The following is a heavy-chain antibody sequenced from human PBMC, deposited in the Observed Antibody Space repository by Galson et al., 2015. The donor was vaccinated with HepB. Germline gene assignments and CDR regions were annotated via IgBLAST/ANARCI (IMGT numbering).Heavy chain of an antibody. CDR1: GYTFSTYG. V-gene: IGHV1-18*01. CDR3: AREGGIRSGWPLDAFDI. J-gene: IGHJ3*02. CDR2: ISTYNGHT. D-gene: IGHD6-19*01. Sequence: SVKVSCKASGYTFSTYGLNWVRQAPGQGLEWMGWISTYNGHTNYAQKLQGRVTLTTDTSTRTGYMELRSLRSDDTAVYYCAREGGIRSGWPLDAFDIWGQGTMVSVSS.